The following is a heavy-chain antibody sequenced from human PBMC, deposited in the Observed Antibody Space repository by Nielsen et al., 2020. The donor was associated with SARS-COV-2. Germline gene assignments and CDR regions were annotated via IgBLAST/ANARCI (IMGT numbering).Heavy chain of an antibody. CDR3: ARFPKLGYCSSTSCGAFDI. V-gene: IGHV4-59*01. CDR1: GGPISSYY. CDR2: IYYSGST. Sequence: GSLRLSCTVSGGPISSYYWSWIRQPPGKGLEWIGYIYYSGSTNYNPSLKSRVTISVDTSKNQFSLKLSSVTAADTAVYYCARFPKLGYCSSTSCGAFDIWGQGTMVTVSS. J-gene: IGHJ3*02. D-gene: IGHD2-2*01.